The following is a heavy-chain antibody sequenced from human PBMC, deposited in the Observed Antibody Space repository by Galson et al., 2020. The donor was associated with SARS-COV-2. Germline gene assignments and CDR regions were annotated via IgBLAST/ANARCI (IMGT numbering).Heavy chain of an antibody. V-gene: IGHV5-10-1*01. J-gene: IGHJ4*02. CDR2: IDPSDSYT. CDR1: GYSFSSAW. D-gene: IGHD3-10*01. CDR3: ARRGPWELVSGLDF. Sequence: HGESLKISCKGSGYSFSSAWIGLVRQMPGKGLEWVGRIDPSDSYTKYSPSFQGHVSISADKSISTVYLQWSSLKASDTAMYYCARRGPWELVSGLDFWGQGTLVTVFS.